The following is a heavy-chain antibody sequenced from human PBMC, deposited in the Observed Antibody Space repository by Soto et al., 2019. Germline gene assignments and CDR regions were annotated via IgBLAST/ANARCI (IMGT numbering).Heavy chain of an antibody. CDR2: IIPILGIA. V-gene: IGHV1-69*02. J-gene: IGHJ4*02. Sequence: QVQLVQSGAEVKKPGSSVKVSCKASGGTFSSYTISWVRQAPGQGLEWMGRIIPILGIANYAQKFQGRVTITADKSTSTAYIELSSLRSEDTAVYFCARKTSLSNDNFRICSGGSCSPTTVTTLTDYWGQGTLVTVSS. D-gene: IGHD2-15*01. CDR1: GGTFSSYT. CDR3: ARKTSLSNDNFRICSGGSCSPTTVTTLTDY.